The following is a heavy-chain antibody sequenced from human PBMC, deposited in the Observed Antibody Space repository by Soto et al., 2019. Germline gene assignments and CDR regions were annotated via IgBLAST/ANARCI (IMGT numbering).Heavy chain of an antibody. J-gene: IGHJ4*02. CDR2: IYHSGST. D-gene: IGHD3-3*01. V-gene: IGHV4-31*03. CDR1: GGSISSGGYY. Sequence: PSETLSLTCTVSGGSISSGGYYWSWIRQHPGKGLEWIGYIYHSGSTYYNPSLKSRVTISVDTSKNQFSLKLSSVTAADTAVYYCARDPGYYDFWSGYYMGYFDYWGPGTLVTVSS. CDR3: ARDPGYYDFWSGYYMGYFDY.